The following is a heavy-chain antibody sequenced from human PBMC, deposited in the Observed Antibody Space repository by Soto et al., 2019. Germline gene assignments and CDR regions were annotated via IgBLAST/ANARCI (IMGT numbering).Heavy chain of an antibody. V-gene: IGHV3-74*01. J-gene: IGHJ4*02. D-gene: IGHD2-15*01. CDR1: GFTFSSYW. Sequence: EVQLVESGGGLVQPGGSLRLSCAASGFTFSSYWMHWVRQAPGKGLVWVSRINSDGSSTSYADSVKGRFTISREKAKNTRYLQMNSLGAEDTAVYYCVRTSLVVAAATREDYWGQGTLVTVSS. CDR3: VRTSLVVAAATREDY. CDR2: INSDGSST.